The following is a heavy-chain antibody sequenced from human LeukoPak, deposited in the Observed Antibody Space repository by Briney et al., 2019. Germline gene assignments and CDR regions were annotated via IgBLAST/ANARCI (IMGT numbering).Heavy chain of an antibody. J-gene: IGHJ3*02. Sequence: SETLSLTCDVNDESFSTYYWSWIRQSPGKGLEWIAEISHRGTSTYNPSLQSRVTVSVDASKNPFSPRVNSVIAAETAIYYCARKRRRGYYLNSAFDMWGQGTMVTVSS. D-gene: IGHD3-3*01. CDR1: DESFSTYY. V-gene: IGHV4-34*01. CDR3: ARKRRRGYYLNSAFDM. CDR2: ISHRGTS.